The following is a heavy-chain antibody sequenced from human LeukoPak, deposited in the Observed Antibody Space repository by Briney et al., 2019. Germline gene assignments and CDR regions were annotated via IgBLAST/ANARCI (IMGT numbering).Heavy chain of an antibody. CDR1: GGSISSSGYF. CDR3: ARSSMFRGVTVDY. Sequence: PSETLSLTCTVSGGSISSSGYFWVWIRQPPGMGLEWIGSIYYSGSTHYNPSLKSRVTISVDTSKSQFSLKLSSVTAADTAVYYCARSSMFRGVTVDYWGQGTLVTVSS. J-gene: IGHJ4*02. V-gene: IGHV4-39*01. CDR2: IYYSGST. D-gene: IGHD3-10*01.